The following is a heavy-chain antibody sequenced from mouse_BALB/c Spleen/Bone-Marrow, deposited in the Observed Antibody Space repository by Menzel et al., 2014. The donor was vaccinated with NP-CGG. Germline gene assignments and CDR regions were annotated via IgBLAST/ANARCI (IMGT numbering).Heavy chain of an antibody. CDR2: IVPANGNT. CDR3: ASYDYGYYFDY. V-gene: IGHV14-3*02. CDR1: GFNIKDTY. D-gene: IGHD2-4*01. Sequence: VQLQQSGAELMKPGASVKLSCTTSGFNIKDTYMHWVKLRPEQGLEWIGRIVPANGNTKYAPKFQGKATITADTSSNTAYLQLSSLTSEDTAVYFCASYDYGYYFDYWGQGTTLTVSS. J-gene: IGHJ2*01.